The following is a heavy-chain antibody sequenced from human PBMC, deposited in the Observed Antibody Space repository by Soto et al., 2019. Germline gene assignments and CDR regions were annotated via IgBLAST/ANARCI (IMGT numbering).Heavy chain of an antibody. CDR2: IKTDGSST. V-gene: IGHV3-74*01. CDR1: GFTFSDYW. CDR3: AKREGNTYGLFH. D-gene: IGHD5-18*01. J-gene: IGHJ4*02. Sequence: EVQLVESGGGLVQPGGSLRLSCAASGFTFSDYWIHWVRQAPGKGLVWVSRIKTDGSSTDYADSVKGRFTISRDNAKNTLYLQRNSLSAEDTAVYYCAKREGNTYGLFHWGQGTLVTVSS.